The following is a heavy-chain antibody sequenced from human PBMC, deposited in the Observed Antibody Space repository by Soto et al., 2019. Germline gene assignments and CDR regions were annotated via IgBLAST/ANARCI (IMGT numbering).Heavy chain of an antibody. CDR2: ITWDGRTP. Sequence: GSLRLSCATSGLKFDDYAVGWVRQAPGKGLEWVSLITWDGRTPYYADSVQGRFTISRDNRENSLYLQMNSLRVEDTALYYCTKTDYGHAFDVWGQGTMVTVSS. CDR3: TKTDYGHAFDV. CDR1: GLKFDDYA. V-gene: IGHV3-43D*04. J-gene: IGHJ3*01. D-gene: IGHD4-17*01.